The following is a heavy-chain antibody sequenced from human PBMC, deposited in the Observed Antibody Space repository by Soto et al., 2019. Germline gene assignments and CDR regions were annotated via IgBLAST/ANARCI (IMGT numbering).Heavy chain of an antibody. CDR3: VKESESGWPNFDS. V-gene: IGHV3-43*01. CDR2: VNKNGKTT. Sequence: GGSLRLSCAASGFTFSAYCMHWVRQAPGKGLVWLSLVNKNGKTTTYADSVKGRFTISRDNGKNSLYLQLSSLRPEDSGLYYCVKESESGWPNFDSWGQGTLVTVSS. J-gene: IGHJ4*02. CDR1: GFTFSAYC. D-gene: IGHD6-19*01.